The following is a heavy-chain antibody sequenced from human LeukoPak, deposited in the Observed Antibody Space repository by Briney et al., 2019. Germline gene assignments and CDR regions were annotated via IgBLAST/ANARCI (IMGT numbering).Heavy chain of an antibody. J-gene: IGHJ4*02. Sequence: SETLSLTCTVSGGSISSGSYYWTWIRQPAGKGLEWIGRIYPSGTTNYNHSLKSRVTISVDTSKNQFSLKLSSVTAADTAVYYCARRTANTPVYYFDYWGQGTLVTVSS. V-gene: IGHV4-61*02. D-gene: IGHD2-2*01. CDR2: IYPSGTT. CDR3: ARRTANTPVYYFDY. CDR1: GGSISSGSYY.